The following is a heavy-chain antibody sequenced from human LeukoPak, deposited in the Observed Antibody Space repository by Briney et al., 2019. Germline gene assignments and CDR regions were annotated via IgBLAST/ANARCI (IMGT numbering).Heavy chain of an antibody. CDR3: ARDQRGLDP. Sequence: GRSLRLSCAASGFTFSSYAMHWVRQAPGKGLEWVAVISYGGSNKYYADSVKGRFTTSRDNSKNTLFLQMNSLRAEDTAVYYCARDQRGLDPWGQGTLVTVSS. CDR2: ISYGGSNK. V-gene: IGHV3-30-3*01. D-gene: IGHD6-25*01. CDR1: GFTFSSYA. J-gene: IGHJ5*02.